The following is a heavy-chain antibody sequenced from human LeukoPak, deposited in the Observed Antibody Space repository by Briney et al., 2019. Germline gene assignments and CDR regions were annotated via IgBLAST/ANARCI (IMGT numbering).Heavy chain of an antibody. CDR2: INTGDGST. D-gene: IGHD6-19*01. CDR1: GYTFSRYA. CDR3: ARDPRGSGWFEYFQH. V-gene: IGHV1-3*04. Sequence: GASVKVSCKASGYTFSRYAMHWVRQAPGQRPEWMGWINTGDGSTKYSQKFQGRVTITRDTSASTAYMELSSLRSEDTAVYYCARDPRGSGWFEYFQHWGQGTLVTVSS. J-gene: IGHJ1*01.